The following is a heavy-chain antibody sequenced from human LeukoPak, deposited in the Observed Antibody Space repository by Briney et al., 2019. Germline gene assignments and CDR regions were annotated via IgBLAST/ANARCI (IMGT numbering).Heavy chain of an antibody. J-gene: IGHJ6*02. Sequence: ASVTVSCKASGYTFTSYGISWVRQAPGQGLEWMGWISAYNGNTNYAQKLQGRVTMTTDTSTSTAYMELRSLRSDDTAVYYCAREGLGSGSYYYYGMDVWGQGTTVTVSS. CDR3: AREGLGSGSYYYYGMDV. CDR2: ISAYNGNT. CDR1: GYTFTSYG. V-gene: IGHV1-18*01. D-gene: IGHD3-10*01.